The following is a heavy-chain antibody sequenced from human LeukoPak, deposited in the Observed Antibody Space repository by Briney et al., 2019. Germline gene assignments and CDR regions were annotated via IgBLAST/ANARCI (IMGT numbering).Heavy chain of an antibody. CDR3: ARESGYYNRVDY. CDR1: GGSISSSSYY. D-gene: IGHD3-3*01. Sequence: KPSETLSLTCTVSGGSISSSSYYWGWIRQPPGKGLEWIGSIYYSGSTYYNPSLKSRVTISVDTSKNQFSLKLSSVTAADTAVYYCARESGYYNRVDYWGQGTLVTVSS. CDR2: IYYSGST. V-gene: IGHV4-39*07. J-gene: IGHJ4*02.